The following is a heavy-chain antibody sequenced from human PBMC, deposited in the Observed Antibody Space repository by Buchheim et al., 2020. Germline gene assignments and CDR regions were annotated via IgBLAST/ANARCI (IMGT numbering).Heavy chain of an antibody. Sequence: QVQLQESGPGLVKPSQTLSLTCTVSGGSISSGGYYWSWIRQHPGKGLEWIGYIYYSGSTYYNPSLKSRVTISVDTPKNQFSLELSSVTAAGTAVYYCAREDRGYCSGGSCYSHWFDPWGQGTL. J-gene: IGHJ5*02. V-gene: IGHV4-31*03. CDR3: AREDRGYCSGGSCYSHWFDP. D-gene: IGHD2-15*01. CDR2: IYYSGST. CDR1: GGSISSGGYY.